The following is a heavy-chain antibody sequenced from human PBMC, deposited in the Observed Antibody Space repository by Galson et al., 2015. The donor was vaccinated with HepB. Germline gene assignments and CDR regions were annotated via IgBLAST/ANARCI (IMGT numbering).Heavy chain of an antibody. Sequence: SLRLSCAASGFTFSSYSMNWVRQAPGKGLEWVSYISSSSSTIYYADSVKGRFTISRDNAKNSLYLQMNSLRDEDTAVYYCARAGFEWELLGDDYWGQGTLVTVSS. V-gene: IGHV3-48*02. CDR2: ISSSSSTI. J-gene: IGHJ4*02. CDR3: ARAGFEWELLGDDY. CDR1: GFTFSSYS. D-gene: IGHD1-26*01.